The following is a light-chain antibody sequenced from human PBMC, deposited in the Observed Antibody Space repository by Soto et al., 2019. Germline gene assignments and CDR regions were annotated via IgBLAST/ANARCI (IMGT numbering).Light chain of an antibody. CDR3: TSWTTLTTMI. CDR1: SSDIGAYNF. V-gene: IGLV2-14*03. CDR2: DVN. J-gene: IGLJ2*01. Sequence: QSALTQPASVSGSPGQSITISCTGTSSDIGAYNFVSWYQQHPGKAPKLMLYDVNIRPSGVSNRFSGSKSGNTASLTISGLQAEDEADYYCTSWTTLTTMIFGGGTKVTV.